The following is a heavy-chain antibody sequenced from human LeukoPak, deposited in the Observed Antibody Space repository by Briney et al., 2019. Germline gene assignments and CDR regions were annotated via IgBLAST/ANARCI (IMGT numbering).Heavy chain of an antibody. V-gene: IGHV1-8*01. CDR1: GYTFTSYG. CDR3: ARDEAVAGAGGWFDP. Sequence: ASVKVSCKASGYTFTSYGINWVRQATGQGLEWMGWMNPNSGNTGYAQKFQGRVTMTRDTSISTAYMELSRLRSDDTAVYYCARDEAVAGAGGWFDPWGQGTLVTVSS. J-gene: IGHJ5*02. CDR2: MNPNSGNT. D-gene: IGHD6-19*01.